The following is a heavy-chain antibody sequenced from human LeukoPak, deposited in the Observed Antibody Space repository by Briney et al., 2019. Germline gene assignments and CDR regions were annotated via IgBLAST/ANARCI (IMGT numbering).Heavy chain of an antibody. CDR3: ARDTHSGYDP. V-gene: IGHV1-69*06. Sequence: SVKVSCRALGYIFTDYYIYWVRQAPGQGLEWMGGIIPIFGTANYAQKFQGRVTITADKSTSTAYMELSSLRSEDTAVYYCARDTHSGYDPWGQGTLVTVSS. CDR1: GYIFTDYY. J-gene: IGHJ5*02. D-gene: IGHD5-12*01. CDR2: IIPIFGTA.